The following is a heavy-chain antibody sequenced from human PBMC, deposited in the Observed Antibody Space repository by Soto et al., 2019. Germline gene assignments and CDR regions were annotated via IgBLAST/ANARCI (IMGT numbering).Heavy chain of an antibody. CDR2: ISGSGGST. J-gene: IGHJ3*02. V-gene: IGHV3-23*01. Sequence: GGSLRLSCAASGFTFSSYAMSWVRQAPGKGLEWVSAISGSGGSTYYADSVKGRFTIPRDNSKNTLYLQMNSLRAEDTAVYYCAKVGGRGQLVHGVDDAFDIWGQGTMVTVSS. D-gene: IGHD6-6*01. CDR3: AKVGGRGQLVHGVDDAFDI. CDR1: GFTFSSYA.